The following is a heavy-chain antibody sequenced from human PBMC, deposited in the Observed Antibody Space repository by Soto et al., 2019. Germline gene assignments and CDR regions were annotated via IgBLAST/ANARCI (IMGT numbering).Heavy chain of an antibody. J-gene: IGHJ4*02. D-gene: IGHD2-15*01. V-gene: IGHV4-31*03. CDR3: ARTKCSGGSCYSWSLDY. CDR2: RYYSEST. Sequence: SETLSLTCTVSCGSITTGGYYWSWIRQLPGKGLEWIGHRYYSESTYYNPSLKSRVSISLDTPKNQFSLKLSFVTAADTAMYCCARTKCSGGSCYSWSLDYWGQGTPVTVSS. CDR1: CGSITTGGYY.